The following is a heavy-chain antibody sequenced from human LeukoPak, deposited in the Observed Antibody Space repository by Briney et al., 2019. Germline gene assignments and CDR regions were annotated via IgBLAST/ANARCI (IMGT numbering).Heavy chain of an antibody. Sequence: ASVKVSCKASGYTFTSYDINWVRQATGQGLEWMGWMNPNSGNTGYAQKFQGRVTITRNTSISTAYMELSSLRSEDTAVYYCARGRPAAKFGVCKWFDPWGQGTLVTVSS. CDR3: ARGRPAAKFGVCKWFDP. D-gene: IGHD2-2*01. CDR1: GYTFTSYD. CDR2: MNPNSGNT. J-gene: IGHJ5*02. V-gene: IGHV1-8*01.